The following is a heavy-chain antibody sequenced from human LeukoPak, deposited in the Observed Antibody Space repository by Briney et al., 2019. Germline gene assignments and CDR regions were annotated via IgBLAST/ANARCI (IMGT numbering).Heavy chain of an antibody. Sequence: ASVKVSCKASGYSFTGHHMHWVRQAPGQGLEWMGWINPNSGGTNYAQKSQGRVTMTRDTSIRTHYMELSRLTSDDTAVYYCARESDSSGWDYYYYGMDVWGQGTTVTVSS. CDR1: GYSFTGHH. CDR3: ARESDSSGWDYYYYGMDV. V-gene: IGHV1-2*02. D-gene: IGHD6-19*01. J-gene: IGHJ6*02. CDR2: INPNSGGT.